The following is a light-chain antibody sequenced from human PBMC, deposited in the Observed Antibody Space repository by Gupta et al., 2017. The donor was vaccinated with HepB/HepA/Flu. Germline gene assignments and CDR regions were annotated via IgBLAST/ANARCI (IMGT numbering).Light chain of an antibody. J-gene: IGKJ2*04. CDR1: QSVSSSY. Sequence: EIVLTQSPGTLSLSPGERATLSCRASQSVSSSYLAWYRQKPGQAPSLLIYGASSRATGIPDRFSGSGSGTDFTLTINRLEPEDFAVYYCQQYGSSPCSFGQGTKLEIK. CDR2: GAS. V-gene: IGKV3-20*01. CDR3: QQYGSSPCS.